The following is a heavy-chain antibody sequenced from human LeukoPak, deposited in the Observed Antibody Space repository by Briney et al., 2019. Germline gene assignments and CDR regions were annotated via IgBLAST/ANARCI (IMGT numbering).Heavy chain of an antibody. CDR2: ISAYNGNT. Sequence: ASVKVSCKASGYTFTSYGISWVRQAPGQGLELMGWISAYNGNTNYGQKLQGRVTMTTDTSTSTAYMYLRSLRSDDTAVYYCARGGDLEMATIHSYYFDYWGQGTLVTVSS. J-gene: IGHJ4*02. CDR3: ARGGDLEMATIHSYYFDY. CDR1: GYTFTSYG. V-gene: IGHV1-18*01. D-gene: IGHD5-24*01.